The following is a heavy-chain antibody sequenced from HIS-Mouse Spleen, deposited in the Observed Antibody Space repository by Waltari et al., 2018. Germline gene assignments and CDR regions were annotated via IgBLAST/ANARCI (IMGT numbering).Heavy chain of an antibody. Sequence: QVQLVVSGRGVVQPGRSLRLSCAASGFPVSSYAIHRVRRAPGKGLEWVAVIWYDGSNKYYADAVKGRFTISRDNSKNTLYLQMNSLRAEDTAVYYCAKGGLMVYAIGDYWGQGTLVNVSS. V-gene: IGHV3-33*06. D-gene: IGHD2-8*01. CDR3: AKGGLMVYAIGDY. CDR1: GFPVSSYA. J-gene: IGHJ4*02. CDR2: IWYDGSNK.